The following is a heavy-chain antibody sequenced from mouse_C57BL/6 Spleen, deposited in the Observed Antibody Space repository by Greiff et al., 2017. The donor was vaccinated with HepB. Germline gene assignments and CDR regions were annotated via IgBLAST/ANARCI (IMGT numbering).Heavy chain of an antibody. J-gene: IGHJ2*01. Sequence: EVKLMESGAGLVKPGGSLKLSCAASGFTFSSYAMSWVRQTPEKRLEWVAYISSGGDYIYYADTVKGRFTISRDNARNTLYLQMSSLKSEDTAMYYCTSNYYGNYVDYWGQGTTLTVSS. V-gene: IGHV5-9-1*02. CDR1: GFTFSSYA. D-gene: IGHD2-1*01. CDR3: TSNYYGNYVDY. CDR2: ISSGGDYI.